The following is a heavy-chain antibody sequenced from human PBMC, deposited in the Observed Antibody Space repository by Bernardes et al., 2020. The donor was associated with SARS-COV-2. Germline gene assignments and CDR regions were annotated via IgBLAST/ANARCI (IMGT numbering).Heavy chain of an antibody. CDR2: IYPGDSDT. D-gene: IGHD4-17*01. Sequence: GGYLKNSCKGSNYTFTHYWIGWVRPMPGKGLEWMGIIYPGDSDTKYSPSFQGRVTISADKSVNTAYLQWSSLKASDTAIYYCARRRYGDFGVDVWGQGTTVTVSS. CDR3: ARRRYGDFGVDV. V-gene: IGHV5-51*01. J-gene: IGHJ6*02. CDR1: NYTFTHYW.